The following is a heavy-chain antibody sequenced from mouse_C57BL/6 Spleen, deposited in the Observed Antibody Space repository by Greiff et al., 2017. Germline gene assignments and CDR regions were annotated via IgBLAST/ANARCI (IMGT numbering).Heavy chain of an antibody. CDR1: GFTFSSYA. D-gene: IGHD1-1*01. Sequence: EVQGVESGGGLVKPGGSLKLSCAASGFTFSSYAMSWVRQTPEKRLEWVATISDGGSYTYYPDNVKGRFTISRDNAKNNLYLQMSHLKSEDTAMYYCARDSNYYGSSYSSYFDYWGQGTTLTVSS. CDR3: ARDSNYYGSSYSSYFDY. V-gene: IGHV5-4*01. J-gene: IGHJ2*01. CDR2: ISDGGSYT.